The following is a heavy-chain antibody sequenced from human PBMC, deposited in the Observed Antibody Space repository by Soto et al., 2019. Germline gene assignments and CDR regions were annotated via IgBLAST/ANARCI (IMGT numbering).Heavy chain of an antibody. CDR1: GDFIRSHY. D-gene: IGHD4-17*01. V-gene: IGHV4-59*11. CDR2: IYYDVNT. CDR3: TRGLPEGYGGNLDS. J-gene: IGHJ4*02. Sequence: QVHLQESGPGLVKPSETLSLNCTVSGDFIRSHYWTWVRQAPGKGLEWIGSIYYDVNTNYNPSLNYRVTISVHTSNKQFFLKVSSVTTADTAVYYCTRGLPEGYGGNLDSWGQGTLVTVSS.